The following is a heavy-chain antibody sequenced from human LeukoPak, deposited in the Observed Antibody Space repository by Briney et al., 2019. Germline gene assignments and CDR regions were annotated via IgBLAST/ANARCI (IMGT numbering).Heavy chain of an antibody. Sequence: PGDTLSLTCAVSGSSFSGYYYWAWSRQSPGKGVEWIGSGVHGVTTNYDPSLRGRVTISLDRSKSKFSLKVTSVTAADMASYFCARGQECIDSGCYLLGGSFDPWGQGIQVIVSS. V-gene: IGHV4-38-2*01. D-gene: IGHD2-21*01. J-gene: IGHJ5*02. CDR1: GSSFSGYYY. CDR3: ARGQECIDSGCYLLGGSFDP. CDR2: GVHGVTT.